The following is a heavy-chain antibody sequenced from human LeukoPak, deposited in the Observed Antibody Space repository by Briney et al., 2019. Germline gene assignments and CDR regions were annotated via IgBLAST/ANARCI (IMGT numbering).Heavy chain of an antibody. CDR3: AGDSYYTC. J-gene: IGHJ4*02. CDR1: GFTVSSKD. Sequence: GGSLRLSCAASGFTVSSKDMSWVRQAPGKGLELVSIIYTGGNTYYADSVKGRFTISRDNSKNTLFLQMNSLRAEDTAVYYCAGDSYYTCWGQGTLVTVSS. D-gene: IGHD3-3*01. CDR2: IYTGGNT. V-gene: IGHV3-66*02.